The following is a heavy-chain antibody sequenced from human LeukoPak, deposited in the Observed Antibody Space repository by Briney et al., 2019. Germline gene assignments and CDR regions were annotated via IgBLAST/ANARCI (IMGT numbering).Heavy chain of an antibody. V-gene: IGHV3-30-3*01. D-gene: IGHD3-10*01. CDR3: ARAGDYGSGSFRWRHFDY. CDR2: ISYDGNSQ. Sequence: PGGSLRLSCDASGFTFRNYAFHWVRQAPGKGLEWVALISYDGNSQYYADSVKGRFTISGDNSKNTLYLQMNSLRTEDTAVYYCARAGDYGSGSFRWRHFDYWGQGTLVTVSS. J-gene: IGHJ4*02. CDR1: GFTFRNYA.